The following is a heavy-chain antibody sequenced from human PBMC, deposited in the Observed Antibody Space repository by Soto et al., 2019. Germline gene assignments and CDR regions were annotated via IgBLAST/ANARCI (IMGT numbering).Heavy chain of an antibody. D-gene: IGHD3-10*01. CDR1: GYTFTSYA. CDR2: INAGNGNI. J-gene: IGHJ5*02. CDR3: ARESGSP. V-gene: IGHV1-3*01. Sequence: GASVKVSCKASGYTFTSYAMHWVRQAPGQRLEWMGWINAGNGNIKCSQKFQGRITITRDTSASTAYMELSSLRSEDTAVYYCARESGSPWGPGTLVTVSS.